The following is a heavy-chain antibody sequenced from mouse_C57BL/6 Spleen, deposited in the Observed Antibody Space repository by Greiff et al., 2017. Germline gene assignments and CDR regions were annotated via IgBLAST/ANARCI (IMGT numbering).Heavy chain of an antibody. CDR3: ARRDGYLWYFDI. J-gene: IGHJ1*03. CDR2: INPNNGGT. D-gene: IGHD2-3*01. V-gene: IGHV1-18*01. CDR1: GYTFTDYN. Sequence: EVQLQESGPELVKPGASVKIPCKASGYTFTDYNMDWVKQSHGKSLEWIGDINPNNGGTIYNQKFKGKATLTVDKSSSTAYMALRSRTSEDTAVYYCARRDGYLWYFDIWGTGTTVTVSS.